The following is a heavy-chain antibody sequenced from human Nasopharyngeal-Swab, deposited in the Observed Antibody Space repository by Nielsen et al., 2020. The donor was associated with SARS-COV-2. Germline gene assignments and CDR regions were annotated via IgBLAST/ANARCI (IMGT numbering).Heavy chain of an antibody. CDR3: AKAPYLRGLDV. J-gene: IGHJ6*02. Sequence: GGSLRLSCAASGFTFSSYAMTWVRQAPGKGLGWVSIISGSGDTTYYADSVKDRFTISRDNSKNTLYLQTNSLRVEDTAVYYCAKAPYLRGLDVWGQGTTVTVSS. V-gene: IGHV3-23*01. CDR2: ISGSGDTT. D-gene: IGHD2-21*01. CDR1: GFTFSSYA.